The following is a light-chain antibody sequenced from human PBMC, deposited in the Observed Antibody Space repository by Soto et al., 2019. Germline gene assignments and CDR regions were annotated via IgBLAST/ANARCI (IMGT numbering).Light chain of an antibody. CDR1: SANIGADYD. Sequence: QSVLTQPPSVSGAPGQGVTISCTGNSANIGADYDVHWYQQLPGAAPKLLIYGNFHRPSGVPDRFSGSKSVASASLAITGLQAEDEADYYCQSYDRNLSSWVFGGGTKLTVL. CDR2: GNF. V-gene: IGLV1-40*01. J-gene: IGLJ3*02. CDR3: QSYDRNLSSWV.